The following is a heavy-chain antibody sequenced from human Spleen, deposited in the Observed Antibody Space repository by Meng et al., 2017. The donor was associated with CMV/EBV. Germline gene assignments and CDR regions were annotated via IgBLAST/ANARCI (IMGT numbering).Heavy chain of an antibody. Sequence: GPLRLSCAVSGASVSSSTHYWGWIRQPPGKGLEWIGTFYYSASTYYNPSLKSRITIADDTSKNQFSLKLSSVTAADTAVYYCAATSGSLAYFGSWGQGTLVTVSS. CDR3: AATSGSLAYFGS. J-gene: IGHJ4*02. CDR2: FYYSAST. CDR1: GASVSSSTHY. V-gene: IGHV4-39*07. D-gene: IGHD5-12*01.